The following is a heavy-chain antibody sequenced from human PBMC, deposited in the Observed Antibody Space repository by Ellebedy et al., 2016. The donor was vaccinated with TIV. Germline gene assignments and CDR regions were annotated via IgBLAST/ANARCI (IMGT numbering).Heavy chain of an antibody. V-gene: IGHV1-2*02. CDR1: GYTFTGYY. CDR2: INPNSSGT. D-gene: IGHD3-10*01. CDR3: AREGYGSGSFGSFDY. J-gene: IGHJ4*02. Sequence: ASVKVSXKASGYTFTGYYMHWVRQAPGQGLEWMGWINPNSSGTNYAQKFQGRVTMTRDTSISTAYMELSRLRSDDTAVYYCAREGYGSGSFGSFDYWGQGTLVTVSS.